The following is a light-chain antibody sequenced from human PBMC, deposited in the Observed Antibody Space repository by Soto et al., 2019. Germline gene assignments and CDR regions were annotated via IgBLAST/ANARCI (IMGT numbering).Light chain of an antibody. Sequence: EIVLKQSPGTLSSSPGETATLSCRATQSVADNYLAWYQQRPGQAPRLLISDTSRRATGIPDRFSGGGSGTDFTLTISRLEPEDFAVYFCQQYGSSPGSFGQGTRLDIE. V-gene: IGKV3-20*01. CDR3: QQYGSSPGS. CDR2: DTS. CDR1: QSVADNY. J-gene: IGKJ2*01.